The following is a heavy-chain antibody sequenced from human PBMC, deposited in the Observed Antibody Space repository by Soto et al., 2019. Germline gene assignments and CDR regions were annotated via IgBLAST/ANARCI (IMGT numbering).Heavy chain of an antibody. Sequence: GGSLRLSCAASGFTFSSYDMHWVRQATGNGLERVSAIGTAGDTYYPGSVRGRFTISRQSAKNSLYRQMNHLRAGYMAVYHCALARGQAHSRSYYSYCGLDGWGQGTTVTVSS. CDR1: GFTFSSYD. CDR2: IGTAGDT. D-gene: IGHD6-13*01. CDR3: ALARGQAHSRSYYSYCGLDG. V-gene: IGHV3-13*01. J-gene: IGHJ6*01.